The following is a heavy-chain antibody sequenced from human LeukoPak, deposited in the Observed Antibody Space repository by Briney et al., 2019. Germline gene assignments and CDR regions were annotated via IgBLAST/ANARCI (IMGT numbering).Heavy chain of an antibody. CDR1: GFSFSDDW. D-gene: IGHD2-2*01. J-gene: IGHJ4*02. V-gene: IGHV3-7*01. CDR3: ARDHAYRADY. CDR2: INQDGSKK. Sequence: GGSLRLSCAASGFSFSDDWMCWVRQAPGKGLQWVANINQDGSKKYYADSLKGRFTISRDNAKNSLYLQMSSLRAEDTAVYYCARDHAYRADYWGQGTLVAVSS.